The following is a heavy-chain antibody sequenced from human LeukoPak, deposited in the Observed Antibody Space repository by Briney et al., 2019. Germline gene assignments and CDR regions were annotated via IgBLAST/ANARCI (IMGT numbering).Heavy chain of an antibody. D-gene: IGHD3-22*01. J-gene: IGHJ1*01. CDR2: IKPNSGGT. V-gene: IGHV1-2*02. CDR1: GYTFTDYY. Sequence: ASVKVSCKASGYTFTDYYMYWVRQAAGQGVEWMGWIKPNSGGTNYAQKFEGKVTMTRDTTISTVYMELSRLRSDDTAVYYCAPSYDSGGYSPFQHWGQGTLVTVSS. CDR3: APSYDSGGYSPFQH.